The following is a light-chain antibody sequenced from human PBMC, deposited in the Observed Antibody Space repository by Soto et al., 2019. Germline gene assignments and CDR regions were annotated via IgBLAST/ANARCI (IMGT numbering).Light chain of an antibody. Sequence: EIVLTQSPGTLSLSPGERATLSCRASQSVSSTYLVWYQQKPGQAPRLLIYDASTRAAGIPDRFSGSGSGTDFTLTISRLEAEDFAVYYCHQYASSPWTFGQGAKVEIK. V-gene: IGKV3-20*01. J-gene: IGKJ1*01. CDR2: DAS. CDR3: HQYASSPWT. CDR1: QSVSSTY.